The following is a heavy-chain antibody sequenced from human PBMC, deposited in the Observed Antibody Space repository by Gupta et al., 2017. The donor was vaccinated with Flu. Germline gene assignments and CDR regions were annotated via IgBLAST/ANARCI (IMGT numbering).Heavy chain of an antibody. Sequence: VQLQESGPGLVKPSGTLSLTCAVSGGSISSSNWWSWVSQPPGKGLEWIAEIYHSVSTNYNQSRKSRVTISGAKSKNQFSLKLSSVTAADTAVYYGARTRYCSSNSCYDAFDIWAQGTMVTVSS. J-gene: IGHJ3*02. D-gene: IGHD2-2*01. CDR3: ARTRYCSSNSCYDAFDI. CDR1: GGSISSSNW. CDR2: IYHSVST. V-gene: IGHV4-4*02.